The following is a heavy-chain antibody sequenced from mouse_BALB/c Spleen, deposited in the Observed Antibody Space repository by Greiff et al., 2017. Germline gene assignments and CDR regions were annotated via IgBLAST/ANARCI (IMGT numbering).Heavy chain of an antibody. CDR2: IYPGNGGT. J-gene: IGHJ2*01. D-gene: IGHD2-14*01. CDR1: GYTFTSYN. CDR3: ARGRYDGGVDY. V-gene: IGHV1-12*01. Sequence: LQQSGAELVRSGASVKMSCKASGYTFTSYNMHWVKQTPGQGLEWIGYIYPGNGGTNYNQKFKGKATLTADTSSSTAYMQISSLTSEDSAVYFCARGRYDGGVDYWGQGTTLTVSS.